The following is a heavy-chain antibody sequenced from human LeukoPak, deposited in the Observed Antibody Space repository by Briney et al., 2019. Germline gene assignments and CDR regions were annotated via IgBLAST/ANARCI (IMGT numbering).Heavy chain of an antibody. V-gene: IGHV4-59*01. CDR2: IYYSGST. Sequence: SETLSLTCTVSGGSISSYYWSWIRQPPGKGLEWIGYIYYSGSTNYNPSLKSPVTISVDTSKNQFSLKLSSVTAADTAVYYCARAGAVKDYYYGMDVWGQGTTVTVSS. J-gene: IGHJ6*02. CDR3: ARAGAVKDYYYGMDV. D-gene: IGHD3-16*01. CDR1: GGSISSYY.